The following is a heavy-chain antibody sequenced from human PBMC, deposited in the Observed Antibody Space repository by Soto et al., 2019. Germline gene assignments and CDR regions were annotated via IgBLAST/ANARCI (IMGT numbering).Heavy chain of an antibody. CDR2: IYHSGST. CDR3: ARDPVGYSSSSADY. J-gene: IGHJ4*02. CDR1: GYSISSGYY. Sequence: PSETLSLTCAVSGYSISSGYYWGWIRQPPGKGLEWTGSIYHSGSTYYNPSLKSRVTISVDTSKNQFSLKLSSVTAADTAVYYCARDPVGYSSSSADYWGQGTLVTVSS. V-gene: IGHV4-38-2*02. D-gene: IGHD6-6*01.